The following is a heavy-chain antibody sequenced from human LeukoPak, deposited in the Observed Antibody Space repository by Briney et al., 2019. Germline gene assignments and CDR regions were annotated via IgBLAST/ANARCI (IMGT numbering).Heavy chain of an antibody. J-gene: IGHJ6*03. CDR3: ARGFSRPAFLEGTRPYYYYMDV. CDR2: IYHSGST. Sequence: PSETLSLTCAVSGGSISSGGYSWSWIRQPPGKGLEWIGYIYHSGSTYYNPSLKSRVTISVDRSKNQFSLKLSSVTAADTAVYYCARGFSRPAFLEGTRPYYYYMDVWGKGTTVTVSS. V-gene: IGHV4-30-2*01. D-gene: IGHD3-3*02. CDR1: GGSISSGGYS.